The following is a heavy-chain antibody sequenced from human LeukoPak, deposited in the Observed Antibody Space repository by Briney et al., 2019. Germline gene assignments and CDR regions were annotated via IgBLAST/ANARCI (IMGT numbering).Heavy chain of an antibody. CDR2: IWYDGSNK. D-gene: IGHD6-13*01. V-gene: IGHV3-33*01. CDR1: GFTFSSYG. J-gene: IGHJ4*02. CDR3: ARVRQQLVTYYFDY. Sequence: GGSLRLSCAASGFTFSSYGMHWVRQAPGKGLEWVAIIWYDGSNKYFADSVKGRFTISRDNSKNTLYLQMNSLRAEDTAVYYCARVRQQLVTYYFDYWGQGTLVTVSS.